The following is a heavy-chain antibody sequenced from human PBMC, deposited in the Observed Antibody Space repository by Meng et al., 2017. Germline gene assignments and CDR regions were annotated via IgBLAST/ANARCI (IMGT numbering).Heavy chain of an antibody. CDR2: IYYSGST. Sequence: SETLSLTCTVSGGSVSSGSYYWSWIRQPPGKGLEWIGYIYYSGSTNYNPSLKSRVTISVDTSKNQFSLKLGSVTAADTAVYYCARGGKRPLPGAFDIWGQGTMVTVSS. CDR3: ARGGKRPLPGAFDI. D-gene: IGHD3-16*01. CDR1: GGSVSSGSYY. J-gene: IGHJ3*02. V-gene: IGHV4-61*01.